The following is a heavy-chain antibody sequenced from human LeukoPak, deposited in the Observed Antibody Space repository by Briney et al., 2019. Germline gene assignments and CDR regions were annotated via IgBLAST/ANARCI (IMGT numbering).Heavy chain of an antibody. D-gene: IGHD4-17*01. J-gene: IGHJ6*03. CDR3: AKDSVKVTTVRRVPHYMDV. CDR1: GFTFSDYY. CDR2: ISGSGTTI. Sequence: MSGGSLRLSCAASGFTFSDYYMSWIRQAPGKGLEWVSYISGSGTTIYYADSVKGRFTISRDNSKNTLYLQMNSLRAEDTAVYYCAKDSVKVTTVRRVPHYMDVWGKGTTVTISS. V-gene: IGHV3-11*04.